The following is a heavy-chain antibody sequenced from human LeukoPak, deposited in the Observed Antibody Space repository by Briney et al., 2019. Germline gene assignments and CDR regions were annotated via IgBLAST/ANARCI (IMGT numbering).Heavy chain of an antibody. D-gene: IGHD3-3*01. V-gene: IGHV4-38-2*01. CDR2: SYHSGST. J-gene: IGHJ4*02. CDR3: ARWAGNSYYDFWSGYYLDY. Sequence: SETLSLTCAVSGYSISSGYYWGWSRQPPGKGLGWIGRSYHSGSTYYNPSLKSRVTISVDTSKTQFSLKLSTVTAADTAVYYCARWAGNSYYDFWSGYYLDYWGQGTLVTVSS. CDR1: GYSISSGYY.